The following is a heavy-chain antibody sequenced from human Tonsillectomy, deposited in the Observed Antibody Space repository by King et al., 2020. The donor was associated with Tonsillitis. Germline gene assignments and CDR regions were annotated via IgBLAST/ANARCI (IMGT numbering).Heavy chain of an antibody. D-gene: IGHD2-2*02. CDR1: GFTFSSYA. J-gene: IGHJ2*01. CDR2: ISGSGGST. Sequence: EVQLVESGGGLVQPGGSLRLSCAASGFTFSSYAMTWVRQAPGKGLEWVSAISGSGGSTYYADSVKGRFTIARDNSKNTLYLQMNSRRAEDTALYYCAKGGRYCSSTSCYTGWYLDLWGRGTLVTVSS. CDR3: AKGGRYCSSTSCYTGWYLDL. V-gene: IGHV3-23*04.